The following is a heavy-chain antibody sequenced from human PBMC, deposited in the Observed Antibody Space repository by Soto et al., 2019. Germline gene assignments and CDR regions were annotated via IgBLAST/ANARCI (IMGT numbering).Heavy chain of an antibody. CDR3: ARDRTDILTGYYLPASLDY. CDR1: GGTFSSYA. V-gene: IGHV1-69*13. CDR2: IIPIFGTA. J-gene: IGHJ4*02. Sequence: GASVKVSCKASGGTFSSYAISWVRQAPGQGLEWMGGIIPIFGTANYAQKFQGRVTITADESTSTAYMELSSLRSEDTAVYYCARDRTDILTGYYLPASLDYWGQGTLVTVSS. D-gene: IGHD3-9*01.